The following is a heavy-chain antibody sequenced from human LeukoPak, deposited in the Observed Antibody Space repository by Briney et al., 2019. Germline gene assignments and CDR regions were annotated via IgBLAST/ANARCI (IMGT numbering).Heavy chain of an antibody. D-gene: IGHD6-6*01. CDR1: GFTLSSYA. CDR3: AKGQERTRIAARPSAFDF. J-gene: IGHJ4*02. V-gene: IGHV3-23*01. CDR2: ISGSGATT. Sequence: PGGSLRLSCAASGFTLSSYATTWVRQAPGKGLEWVSTISGSGATTYYADSVKGRFTISRDNSKNTLYLQMNTLRAEDTAIYYCAKGQERTRIAARPSAFDFWGQGTLVTVSS.